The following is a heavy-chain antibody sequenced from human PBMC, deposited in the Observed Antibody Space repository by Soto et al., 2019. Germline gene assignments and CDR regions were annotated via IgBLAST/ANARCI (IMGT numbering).Heavy chain of an antibody. CDR1: GGSISSYY. CDR3: AATPRY. Sequence: ASETLSLTCTVSGGSISSYYWSWIRQPPGKGLEWIGYIYYSGSTYYNPSLKSRVTISVDTSKNQFSLKLSSVTAADTAVYYCAATPRYWGPGTLVTVSS. J-gene: IGHJ4*02. V-gene: IGHV4-59*06. CDR2: IYYSGST.